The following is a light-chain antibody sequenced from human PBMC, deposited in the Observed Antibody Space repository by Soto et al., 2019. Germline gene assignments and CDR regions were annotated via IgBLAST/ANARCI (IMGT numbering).Light chain of an antibody. CDR2: GAS. V-gene: IGKV3-20*01. J-gene: IGKJ2*01. CDR1: QSITSSY. Sequence: VLTQSPVTLSLSPGDRATLSCRTSQSITSSYLAWYQQRPGQAPRLLIYGASSRATGIPDRFSGSGSGTDFTRTISRLEPEDFAVYYCQQYNSSPPMYTFGQGTKLEIK. CDR3: QQYNSSPPMYT.